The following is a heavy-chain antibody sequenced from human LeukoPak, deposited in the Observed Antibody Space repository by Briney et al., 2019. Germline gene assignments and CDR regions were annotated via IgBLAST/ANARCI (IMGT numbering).Heavy chain of an antibody. D-gene: IGHD3-10*01. CDR1: GFTFSSYA. Sequence: PGRSLRLSCAASGFTFSSYAMHWVRQAPGKGLEWVALISYDGSNKYYADSVKGRFTISRDNSKNTLYLQMNSLRAEDTAVYYCAREKPQYGSGSYYRYWGQGTLVTVSS. CDR3: AREKPQYGSGSYYRY. CDR2: ISYDGSNK. V-gene: IGHV3-30-3*01. J-gene: IGHJ4*02.